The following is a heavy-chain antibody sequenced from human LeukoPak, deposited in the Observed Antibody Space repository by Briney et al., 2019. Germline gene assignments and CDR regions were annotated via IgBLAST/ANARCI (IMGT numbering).Heavy chain of an antibody. CDR3: ARDGEGSSGPDAFDI. CDR1: GFTFSSYS. D-gene: IGHD6-19*01. CDR2: ISSSSSYI. J-gene: IGHJ3*02. V-gene: IGHV3-21*01. Sequence: TGGSLRLSCAASGFTFSSYSMNWVRQAPGKGLEWVSSISSSSSYIYYADSVKGRFTISRDNAKNSLYLQMNSLRAEDTAVYYCARDGEGSSGPDAFDIWGQGTMVTVSS.